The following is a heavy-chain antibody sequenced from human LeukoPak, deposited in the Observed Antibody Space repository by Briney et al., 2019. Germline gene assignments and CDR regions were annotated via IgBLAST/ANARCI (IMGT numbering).Heavy chain of an antibody. CDR2: IIPILGIA. CDR3: ARGQYQLLGMYNWFDP. D-gene: IGHD2-2*01. CDR1: GGTFSSNA. Sequence: SVKVSCKASGGTFSSNAISWVRQAPAQGLERMGRIIPILGIANYAQKFQGRVTITADKSTSTAYMELSSLRSEDTAVYYCARGQYQLLGMYNWFDPWGQGTLVTVSS. J-gene: IGHJ5*02. V-gene: IGHV1-69*04.